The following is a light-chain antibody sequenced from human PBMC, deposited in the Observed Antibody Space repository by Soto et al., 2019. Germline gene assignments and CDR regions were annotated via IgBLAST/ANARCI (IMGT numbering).Light chain of an antibody. J-gene: IGLJ1*01. V-gene: IGLV1-44*01. Sequence: QSVLAQPPSASGTPGQRVTISCSGSSSNIGSNTVNWYQQLPRTAPTLLIYSNNQRPSGVPDRFSGSKSGTSASLAISGLQSEDEADYYCAAWDDSLNGHVFGTGTKGTVL. CDR2: SNN. CDR3: AAWDDSLNGHV. CDR1: SSNIGSNT.